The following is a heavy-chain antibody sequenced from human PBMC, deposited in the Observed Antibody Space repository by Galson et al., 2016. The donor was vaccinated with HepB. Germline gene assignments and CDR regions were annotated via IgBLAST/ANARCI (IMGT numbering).Heavy chain of an antibody. CDR3: ARHSKILTNYNAFDI. D-gene: IGHD3-9*01. J-gene: IGHJ3*02. CDR1: GGFISNYY. Sequence: LSLTCTVSGGFISNYYWSWIRQPPGKGLEWIGYIYYSGSTNYNPSLKSRITISVDTSNNQFSLKLTSVTAADTAIYYCARHSKILTNYNAFDIWGQGTMVTVSS. V-gene: IGHV4-59*08. CDR2: IYYSGST.